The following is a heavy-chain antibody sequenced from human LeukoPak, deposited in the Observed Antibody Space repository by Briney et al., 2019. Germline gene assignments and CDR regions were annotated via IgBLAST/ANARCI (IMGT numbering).Heavy chain of an antibody. CDR3: ARDRYGDGFAHFDY. CDR2: ITPSGGT. J-gene: IGHJ4*01. CDR1: GYTFTSYA. Sequence: ASVKVSCKATGYTFTSYAMHWVRQAPGQGLEWMGWITPSGGTNYPQKFQGRVAITRDTSITTAYMDLSRLTSDDTAVYYCARDRYGDGFAHFDYWGQGALVTVSS. V-gene: IGHV1-2*02. D-gene: IGHD5-24*01.